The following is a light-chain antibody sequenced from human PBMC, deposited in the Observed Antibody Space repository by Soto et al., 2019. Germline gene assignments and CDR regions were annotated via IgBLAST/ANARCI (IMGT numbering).Light chain of an antibody. Sequence: DIVLTQSTATLSLSPGDRATLYCRASQSVSSYLAWYQQKPGQAPRLLISDASNRATGIPARFSGSGSGTDFTLTISSLEPEDFAVYYCHQRQYWPPITFGQGTRLEIK. V-gene: IGKV3-11*01. CDR3: HQRQYWPPIT. CDR2: DAS. J-gene: IGKJ5*01. CDR1: QSVSSY.